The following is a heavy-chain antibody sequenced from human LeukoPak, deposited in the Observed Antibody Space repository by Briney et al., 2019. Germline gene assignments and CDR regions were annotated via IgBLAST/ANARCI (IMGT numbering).Heavy chain of an antibody. V-gene: IGHV4-34*01. D-gene: IGHD1-14*01. Sequence: SETLSLTCAVYGGSFSGYYWSWIRQPPGKGLEWIGEINHSGSTNYNPSLKSRVTISVDTSKNQFSLKLSSVTAADTAVYYCARGPSSRKNWFDPWGQGTLVTVSS. CDR2: INHSGST. CDR1: GGSFSGYY. CDR3: ARGPSSRKNWFDP. J-gene: IGHJ5*02.